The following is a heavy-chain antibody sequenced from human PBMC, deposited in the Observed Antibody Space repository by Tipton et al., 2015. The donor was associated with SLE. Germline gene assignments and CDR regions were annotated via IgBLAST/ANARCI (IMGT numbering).Heavy chain of an antibody. CDR1: GVSISSHY. J-gene: IGHJ3*02. CDR3: ARGREWELLDAFDI. Sequence: TLSLTCTVSGVSISSHYWSWIRQPPGKGLEWIGYIYYSGSTNYNPSLKSRVTISVDTSKNQFSLKLSSVTAADTAVYYCARGREWELLDAFDIWGQGTMVTVSS. CDR2: IYYSGST. D-gene: IGHD1-26*01. V-gene: IGHV4-59*11.